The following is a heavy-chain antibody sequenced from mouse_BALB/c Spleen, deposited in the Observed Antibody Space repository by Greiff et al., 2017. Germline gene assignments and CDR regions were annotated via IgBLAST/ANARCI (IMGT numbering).Heavy chain of an antibody. Sequence: EVQVVESGGGLVKPGGSLKLSCAASGFTFSSYTMSWVRQTPEKRLEWVATISSGGSYTYYPDSVKGRFTISRDNAKNTLYLQMSSLKSEDTAMYYCTRDDGNYPYYAMDYWGQGTSVTVAS. CDR3: TRDDGNYPYYAMDY. J-gene: IGHJ4*01. D-gene: IGHD2-1*01. CDR2: ISSGGSYT. CDR1: GFTFSSYT. V-gene: IGHV5-6-4*01.